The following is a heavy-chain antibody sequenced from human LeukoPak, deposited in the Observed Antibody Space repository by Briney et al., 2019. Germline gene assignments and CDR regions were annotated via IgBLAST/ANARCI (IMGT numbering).Heavy chain of an antibody. CDR2: ISSSSSTI. CDR3: ARQHAYSNYWWFDP. D-gene: IGHD4-11*01. V-gene: IGHV3-48*01. Sequence: GGSLRLSCAASGFTFSSYSMNWVRQAPGKGLEWVSYISSSSSTIYYADSVEGRFTISRDNAKNSLYLQMNSLRAEDTAVYYCARQHAYSNYWWFDPWGQGTLVTVSS. CDR1: GFTFSSYS. J-gene: IGHJ5*02.